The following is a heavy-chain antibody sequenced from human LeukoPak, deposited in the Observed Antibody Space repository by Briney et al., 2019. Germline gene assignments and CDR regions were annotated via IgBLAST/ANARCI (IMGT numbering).Heavy chain of an antibody. CDR3: AKGSRISVAGTTSDY. J-gene: IGHJ4*02. Sequence: GGSLRLSCAASGFTFSSYAMSWVRQAPGKGLEWVSAISGSGGSTYYADSVKGRFTISRDNSKNTLYLQMNSLRAEDTAVYYCAKGSRISVAGTTSDYWGQGTLVTVSS. CDR1: GFTFSSYA. D-gene: IGHD6-19*01. V-gene: IGHV3-23*01. CDR2: ISGSGGST.